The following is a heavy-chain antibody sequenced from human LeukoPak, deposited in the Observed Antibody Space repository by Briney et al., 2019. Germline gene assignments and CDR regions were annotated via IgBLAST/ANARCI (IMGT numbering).Heavy chain of an antibody. CDR1: GGSISSYY. V-gene: IGHV4-59*12. Sequence: SETLSLTCNVSGGSISSYYWSWIRQPPGKRLEWIGYIYYSGSTNYNPSLKSRVTISVDTSKNQFSLKLSSVTAADTAVYYCAKLTPYYDSSGYYAYWGQGTLVTVSS. CDR2: IYYSGST. D-gene: IGHD3-22*01. CDR3: AKLTPYYDSSGYYAY. J-gene: IGHJ4*02.